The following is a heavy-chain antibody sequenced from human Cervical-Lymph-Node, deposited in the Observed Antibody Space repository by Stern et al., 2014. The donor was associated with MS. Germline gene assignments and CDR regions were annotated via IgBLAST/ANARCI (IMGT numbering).Heavy chain of an antibody. V-gene: IGHV3-9*01. CDR3: AKDINLRGTYYFDY. CDR2: ISWNSGNI. CDR1: GFTFDDYA. D-gene: IGHD2-15*01. Sequence: VQLVESGGGLVQPGRYLRLSCAASGFTFDDYAMHWVRQAPGKGLEWVSGISWNSGNIGYADSVKGRFTISRDNAKNSLYLQMNSLRAEDTALYYCAKDINLRGTYYFDYWGQGTLVTVSS. J-gene: IGHJ4*02.